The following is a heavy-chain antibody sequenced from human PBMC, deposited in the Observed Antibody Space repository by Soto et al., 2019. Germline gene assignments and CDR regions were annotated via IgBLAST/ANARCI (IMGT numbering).Heavy chain of an antibody. CDR1: GGTFSSYA. J-gene: IGHJ6*02. Sequence: QVQLVQSGAEVKKPGSSVKVSCKASGGTFSSYAISWVRQAPGQGLEWMGGIIPIFGTANYAQKFQGRVTITADESTSTAYMELSSLRSEDTAVYYCASPDTAMTGPYYYGMDVWGQGTTVTVSS. CDR3: ASPDTAMTGPYYYGMDV. D-gene: IGHD5-18*01. V-gene: IGHV1-69*01. CDR2: IIPIFGTA.